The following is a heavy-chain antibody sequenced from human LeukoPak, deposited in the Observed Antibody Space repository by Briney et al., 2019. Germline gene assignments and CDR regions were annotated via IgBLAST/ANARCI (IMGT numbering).Heavy chain of an antibody. CDR2: TYYRSKWYN. CDR1: GDSVSSDSAA. Sequence: SQTLSLTCAISGDSVSSDSAAWNWIRQSPSRSLEWLGRTYYRSKWYNDYSAFVKSRIIINPDTSKNQFSLQLNSVAPEDTAVYYCARAVAGTEGWFNSWGQGTLVTVSS. J-gene: IGHJ5*01. V-gene: IGHV6-1*01. D-gene: IGHD1-1*01. CDR3: ARAVAGTEGWFNS.